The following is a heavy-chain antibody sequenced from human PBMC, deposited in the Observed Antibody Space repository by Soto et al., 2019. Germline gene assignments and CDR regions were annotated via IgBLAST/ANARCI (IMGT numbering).Heavy chain of an antibody. J-gene: IGHJ4*02. CDR3: ARGIAIAEGGDYFDY. Sequence: QVQLQESGPGLVKPSGTLSLTCAVSGDSISSNNWWTWVRQPPGKGLEWIGEIYHSGSTNYNPSLKSRVTISVDKSKNQFSLNLSSVTVADTAVYYCARGIAIAEGGDYFDYWGQGTLVTVSS. CDR2: IYHSGST. D-gene: IGHD6-13*01. CDR1: GDSISSNNW. V-gene: IGHV4-4*02.